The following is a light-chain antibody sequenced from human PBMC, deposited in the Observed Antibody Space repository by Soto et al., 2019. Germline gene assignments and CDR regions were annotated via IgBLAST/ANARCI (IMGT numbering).Light chain of an antibody. V-gene: IGKV3-15*01. CDR3: QHYSNWPPWT. CDR1: QSVSIN. Sequence: EIVMTQSPATLSVSPGERATLSCRASQSVSINLAWYQQKPGQAPRLLIYGASTRATGIPARFSGSGSGTEFTLTISSLQSEDFAVYYCQHYSNWPPWTFGQGTKVESK. CDR2: GAS. J-gene: IGKJ1*01.